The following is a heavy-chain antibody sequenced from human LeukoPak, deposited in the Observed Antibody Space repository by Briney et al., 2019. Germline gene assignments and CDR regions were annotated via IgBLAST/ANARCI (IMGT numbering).Heavy chain of an antibody. CDR2: SSTGGSTI. CDR3: ARESYYYGSGAYDP. Sequence: GGSLRLSCAASGFIISDYYMSWIRQAPGKGLEWLSYSSTGGSTIAYADSVKGRFTISRDNAKNSLYLQMNSLRAEDTAVYYCARESYYYGSGAYDPWGQGTLVTVSS. V-gene: IGHV3-11*01. J-gene: IGHJ5*02. CDR1: GFIISDYY. D-gene: IGHD3-10*01.